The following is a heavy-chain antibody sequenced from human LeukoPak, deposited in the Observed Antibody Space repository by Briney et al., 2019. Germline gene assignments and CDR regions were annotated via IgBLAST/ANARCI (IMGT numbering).Heavy chain of an antibody. D-gene: IGHD3-9*01. CDR2: ISYDGSNK. J-gene: IGHJ4*02. Sequence: GGSLRLSCAASGFTFSSYGMHWVRQAPGKGLEWVAVISYDGSNKYYADTVKGRFTISRDNSKNTLYLQMNSLRAEDTAVHYCAKGLRYFDWLSSVDYWGQGTLVTVSS. V-gene: IGHV3-30*18. CDR3: AKGLRYFDWLSSVDY. CDR1: GFTFSSYG.